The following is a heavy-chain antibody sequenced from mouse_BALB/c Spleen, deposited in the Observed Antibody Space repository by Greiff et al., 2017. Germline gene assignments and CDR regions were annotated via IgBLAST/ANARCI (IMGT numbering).Heavy chain of an antibody. V-gene: IGHV5-17*02. CDR2: ISSGSSTI. Sequence: EVQRVESGGGLVQPGGSRKLSCAASGFTFSSFGMHWVRQAPEKGLEWVAYISSGSSTIYYADTVKGRVTISRDNPKNTLFLQMTSLRSEDTAMYYCARGVRRDATDYWGQGTSVTVSS. J-gene: IGHJ4*01. CDR1: GFTFSSFG. D-gene: IGHD2-14*01. CDR3: ARGVRRDATDY.